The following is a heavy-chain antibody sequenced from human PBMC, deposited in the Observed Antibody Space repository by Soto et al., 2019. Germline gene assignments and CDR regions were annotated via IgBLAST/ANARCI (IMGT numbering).Heavy chain of an antibody. Sequence: SVKVSCKASGYTFTSYGISWVRQAPGQGLEWMGGIIPIFGTANYAQKFQGRVTITADESTSTAYMELSSLRSEDTAVYYCARADTAMATDAFDIWGQGTMVTVSS. CDR3: ARADTAMATDAFDI. CDR1: GYTFTSYG. D-gene: IGHD5-18*01. V-gene: IGHV1-69*13. J-gene: IGHJ3*02. CDR2: IIPIFGTA.